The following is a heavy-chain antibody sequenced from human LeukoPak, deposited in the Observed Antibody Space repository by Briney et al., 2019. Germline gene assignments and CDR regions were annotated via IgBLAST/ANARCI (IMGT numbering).Heavy chain of an antibody. CDR2: ISRDGGHT. CDR1: RFTFSNYG. V-gene: IGHV3-64*01. D-gene: IGHD3-10*01. CDR3: AREGITITSAFDY. J-gene: IGHJ4*02. Sequence: GGSLRLSCVASRFTFSNYGMHWVRQAPGKGLEYVSAISRDGGHTYYANSVKGRFTISGDNSKNTLYLQMGSLRAEDMAVYYCAREGITITSAFDYWGQGTLVTVSS.